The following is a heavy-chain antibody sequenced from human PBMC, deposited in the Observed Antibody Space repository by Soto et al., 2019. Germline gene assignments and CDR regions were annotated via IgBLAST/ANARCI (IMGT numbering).Heavy chain of an antibody. V-gene: IGHV4-34*01. D-gene: IGHD1-1*01. CDR3: AREGRATTPTYYYYGMDV. J-gene: IGHJ6*02. CDR1: GGSFSGYY. Sequence: SETLSLTCAVYGGSFSGYYWSWIRQPPGKGLEWIGEINHSGSTNYNPSLKSRVTISVDTSKNQFSLKLSSVTAADTAVYYCAREGRATTPTYYYYGMDVWGQGTTVTVSS. CDR2: INHSGST.